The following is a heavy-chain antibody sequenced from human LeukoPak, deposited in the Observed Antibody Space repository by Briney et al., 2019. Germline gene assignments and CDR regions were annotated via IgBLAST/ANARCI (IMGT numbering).Heavy chain of an antibody. D-gene: IGHD6-19*01. CDR2: FSDSAGGT. V-gene: IGHV3-23*01. J-gene: IGHJ4*02. Sequence: GGSLRLSCVASGFTFSSYAMSWVRQAPGKGLEWVSLFSDSAGGTYYADSVKGWFTISRDNSKNTLYLQMNSLRVEDTAIYYCAKQLHSSAWDYFDYWGQGTLVTVSS. CDR1: GFTFSSYA. CDR3: AKQLHSSAWDYFDY.